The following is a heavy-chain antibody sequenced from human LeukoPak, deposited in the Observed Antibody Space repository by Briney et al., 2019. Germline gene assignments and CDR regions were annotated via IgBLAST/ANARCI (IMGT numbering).Heavy chain of an antibody. V-gene: IGHV1-18*01. CDR3: ATPRGSYYRDAFDI. CDR1: GYTFTSYG. CDR2: ISAYNGNT. D-gene: IGHD1-26*01. Sequence: ASVKVSCKASGYTFTSYGISWVRQAPGQGLEWMGWISAYNGNTNYAQKLQGRVTMTTDTSTSTAYMELRSLRSDDTAVYYCATPRGSYYRDAFDIWGQGTMVTVSS. J-gene: IGHJ3*02.